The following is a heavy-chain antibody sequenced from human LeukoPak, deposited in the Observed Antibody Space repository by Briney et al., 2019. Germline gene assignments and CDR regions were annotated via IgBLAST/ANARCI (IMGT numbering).Heavy chain of an antibody. D-gene: IGHD4-23*01. J-gene: IGHJ5*02. CDR1: GYTFTTYD. Sequence: ASVKVSCKASGYTFTTYDINWVRQATGQGLEWMGWMNPNSGNTGYAQKFQGRVTMTRNTSISTAYMELGSLRSEDTAVYYCARGPNKSDGGNSGSAWFDPWGQGTQVTVSS. CDR3: ARGPNKSDGGNSGSAWFDP. V-gene: IGHV1-8*01. CDR2: MNPNSGNT.